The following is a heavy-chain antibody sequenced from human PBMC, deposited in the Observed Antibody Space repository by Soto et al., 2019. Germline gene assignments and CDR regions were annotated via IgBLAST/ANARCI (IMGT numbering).Heavy chain of an antibody. Sequence: QVQLVQSGAEVKKPGSSVKVSCKASGGTFSSYAISWVRQAPGQGLEWMGGIIPIFGTANYAQKFQGRVTITEDESTSTAYMELSSLRSEDTALYYCARPLNDYTSDFYYYAGMDVWGQGTTVTVSS. CDR1: GGTFSSYA. D-gene: IGHD4-4*01. CDR2: IIPIFGTA. V-gene: IGHV1-69*01. J-gene: IGHJ6*02. CDR3: ARPLNDYTSDFYYYAGMDV.